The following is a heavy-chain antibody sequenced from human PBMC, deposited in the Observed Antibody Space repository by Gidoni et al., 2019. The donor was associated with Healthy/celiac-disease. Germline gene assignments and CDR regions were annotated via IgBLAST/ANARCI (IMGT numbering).Heavy chain of an antibody. Sequence: EVQLGGAGGGLVQPGRSRGATGTAAGFPWGDYAMSWFGQAPGKGLECVGFIRSKAYGGTTEYAASVKGRFTISRDDSKSIAYLQMNSLKTEDTAVYYCTRDGLGLLNFDYWGQGTLVTVSS. V-gene: IGHV3-49*03. CDR3: TRDGLGLLNFDY. J-gene: IGHJ4*02. D-gene: IGHD1-26*01. CDR1: GFPWGDYA. CDR2: IRSKAYGGTT.